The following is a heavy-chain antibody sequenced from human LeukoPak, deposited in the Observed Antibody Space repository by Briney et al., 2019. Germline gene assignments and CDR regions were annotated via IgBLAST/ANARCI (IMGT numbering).Heavy chain of an antibody. J-gene: IGHJ6*02. CDR3: ARALQDYYYGMDV. Sequence: SETLSLTCTVSGDSISGYYWSWIRPPPGKGLEWIGYIYYSGRTNYNPSLKSRVTISEDTSKNHFSLRLRSVTAADTAVYYCARALQDYYYGMDVWGQGTTVTVSS. V-gene: IGHV4-59*08. CDR1: GDSISGYY. D-gene: IGHD5-24*01. CDR2: IYYSGRT.